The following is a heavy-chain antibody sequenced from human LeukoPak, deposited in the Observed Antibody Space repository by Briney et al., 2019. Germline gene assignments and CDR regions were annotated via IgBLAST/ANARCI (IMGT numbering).Heavy chain of an antibody. Sequence: PSETLSLTCAVYGGSFSGYYWSWIRQPPGKGLEWIGEINHSGSANYNPSLKSRVTISVDTSKNQFSLTLTSVTAADTAVYYCARGHPDSSGYYYGSWLDPWGQGTLVTVSS. D-gene: IGHD3-22*01. CDR3: ARGHPDSSGYYYGSWLDP. CDR1: GGSFSGYY. CDR2: INHSGSA. J-gene: IGHJ5*02. V-gene: IGHV4-34*01.